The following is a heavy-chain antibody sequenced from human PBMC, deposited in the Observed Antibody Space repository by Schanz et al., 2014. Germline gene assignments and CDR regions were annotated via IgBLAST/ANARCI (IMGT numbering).Heavy chain of an antibody. CDR1: GSAVDNYY. D-gene: IGHD3-10*01. V-gene: IGHV3-23*04. Sequence: EVQLVASGGGLVQPGGSLRLSCAASGSAVDNYYMSCVRQAPGRGLEWVSGFDAHDGRAYYADSAKGRFTISRDNSKRALYVERNSLSAENTAVYYCTADLWFGAVWGVWWGQGTLVTVSS. CDR2: DAHDGRA. J-gene: IGHJ4*02. CDR3: TADLWFGAVWGVW.